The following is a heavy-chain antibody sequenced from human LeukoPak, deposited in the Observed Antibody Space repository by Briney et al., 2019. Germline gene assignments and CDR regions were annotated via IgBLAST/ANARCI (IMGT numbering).Heavy chain of an antibody. CDR2: IYHSGST. CDR1: GYSLSSGYY. D-gene: IGHD3-3*01. J-gene: IGHJ4*02. V-gene: IGHV4-38-2*02. CDR3: ARDFWSGYSISFDY. Sequence: ASESLSLTCAVSGYSLSSGYYWGWIRPPPGKGLEGTGSIYHSGSTYYNPSLKSRVTMSVDTSKNHFSLKLSSETGADTAVYSCARDFWSGYSISFDYWGQGTLVTVSS.